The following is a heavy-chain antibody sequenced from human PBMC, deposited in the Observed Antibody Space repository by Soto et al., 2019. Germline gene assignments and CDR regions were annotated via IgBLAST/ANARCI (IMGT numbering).Heavy chain of an antibody. CDR3: AKGPDRSETYYIHDARDV. J-gene: IGHJ3*01. CDR2: IRGTDGST. V-gene: IGHV3-23*01. Sequence: QLLESGGGLVQPGGSLRLSCAASGFTFGNYAMNWVRQAPGKGLEWVSGIRGTDGSTYYIDSVKGRFTVSSDNSKKTVYRQLHILRADDTAVYYCAKGPDRSETYYIHDARDVWGQGTRVTVSS. CDR1: GFTFGNYA. D-gene: IGHD1-26*01.